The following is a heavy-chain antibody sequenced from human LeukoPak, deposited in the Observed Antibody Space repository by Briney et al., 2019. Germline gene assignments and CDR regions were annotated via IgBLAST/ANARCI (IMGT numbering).Heavy chain of an antibody. CDR2: MNPNSGNT. CDR3: ARDPSIAAAGN. D-gene: IGHD6-13*01. J-gene: IGHJ4*02. Sequence: ASVNVSCKASGYTFTSYDINWVRQATGQGLEWMGWMNPNSGNTGYAQKFQGRVTMTRDTSISTAYMELSSLRSDDTAVYFCARDPSIAAAGNWGQGTLVTVSS. CDR1: GYTFTSYD. V-gene: IGHV1-8*01.